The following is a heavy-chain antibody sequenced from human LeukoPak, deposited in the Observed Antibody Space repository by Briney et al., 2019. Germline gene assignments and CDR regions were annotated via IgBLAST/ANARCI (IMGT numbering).Heavy chain of an antibody. Sequence: ASVNVSCKASGGTFSSYAISWVRQAPGQGLEWMGGIIPIFGTANYAQKFQGRVTITADESTSTAYMELSSLRSEDTAVYYCARDNSGYDSRYFDYWGQGTLATVSS. CDR3: ARDNSGYDSRYFDY. V-gene: IGHV1-69*13. CDR1: GGTFSSYA. D-gene: IGHD5-12*01. J-gene: IGHJ4*02. CDR2: IIPIFGTA.